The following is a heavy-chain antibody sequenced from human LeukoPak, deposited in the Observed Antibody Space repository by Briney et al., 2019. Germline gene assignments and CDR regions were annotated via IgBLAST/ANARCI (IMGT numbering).Heavy chain of an antibody. CDR1: GGSISSGDYY. V-gene: IGHV4-30-4*01. CDR3: ARGVVVAAIHDYYFDY. CDR2: IYYSGST. Sequence: ASETLSLTCTVSGGSISSGDYYWSWIRQPPGKGLEWIGYIYYSGSTYYNPSLKRRVTISVDTSKNQFSLKLSSVTAADTAVYYCARGVVVAAIHDYYFDYWGQGTLVTVSS. J-gene: IGHJ4*02. D-gene: IGHD2-15*01.